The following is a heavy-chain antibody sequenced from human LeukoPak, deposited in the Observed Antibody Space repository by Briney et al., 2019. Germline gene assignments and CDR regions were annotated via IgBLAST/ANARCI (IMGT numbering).Heavy chain of an antibody. Sequence: SETLSLTCTVSGGSISSYYWSWIRQPPGKGLEWIGSIYHSGSTYYNPSLKSRVTISVDTSKNQFSLKLSSVTAADTAVYYCARTGGGYYYYYKDVWGKGTTVTVSS. CDR1: GGSISSYY. CDR2: IYHSGST. D-gene: IGHD2-8*02. CDR3: ARTGGGYYYYYKDV. J-gene: IGHJ6*03. V-gene: IGHV4-59*08.